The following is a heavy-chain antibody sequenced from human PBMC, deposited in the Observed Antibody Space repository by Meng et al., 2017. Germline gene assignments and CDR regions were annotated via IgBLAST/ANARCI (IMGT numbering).Heavy chain of an antibody. D-gene: IGHD2-2*02. CDR2: IYSGGST. V-gene: IGHV3-66*02. Sequence: GESLKISCAASGFTVSSNYMSWVRQAPGKGLEWVSVIYSGGSTYYADSVKGRFTISRDNSKNTLYLQMNSLRAEDTTVYYCASHTPRDDAFDIWVQGTMVTVSS. CDR1: GFTVSSNY. J-gene: IGHJ3*02. CDR3: ASHTPRDDAFDI.